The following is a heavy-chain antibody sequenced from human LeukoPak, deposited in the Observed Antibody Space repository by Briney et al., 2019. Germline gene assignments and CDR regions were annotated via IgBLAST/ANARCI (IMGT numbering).Heavy chain of an antibody. CDR2: SSNSGITA. J-gene: IGHJ5*02. CDR3: ARDRVSLATTSLDT. D-gene: IGHD1-1*01. CDR1: GLIFSDYH. Sequence: PGGSLRLSCAASGLIFSDYHMSWIRQAPGKGLEWISYSSNSGITAYYADSVKGRFTISRDNAKHSLYLQMNNLRAEDTAVYYCARDRVSLATTSLDTWGQGTLVTVSS. V-gene: IGHV3-11*01.